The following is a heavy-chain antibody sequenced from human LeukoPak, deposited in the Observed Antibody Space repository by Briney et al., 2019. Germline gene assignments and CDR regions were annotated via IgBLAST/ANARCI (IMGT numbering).Heavy chain of an antibody. D-gene: IGHD2-2*01. J-gene: IGHJ4*02. CDR2: FYSGGKT. V-gene: IGHV3-53*01. CDR3: AKDIVGGLVVPAAFSY. Sequence: PGGSLRLSCAASGFTVSSSYMSWVRQAPGKGLEWVSVFYSGGKTYYTDSVKGRFTISRDNSKNTLYLQMNSLRAEDTAVYYCAKDIVGGLVVPAAFSYWGQGTLVTVSS. CDR1: GFTVSSSY.